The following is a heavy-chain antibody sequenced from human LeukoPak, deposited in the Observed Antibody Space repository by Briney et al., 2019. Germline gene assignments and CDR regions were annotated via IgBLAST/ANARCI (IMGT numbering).Heavy chain of an antibody. CDR1: GFTFNIYG. V-gene: IGHV3-30*02. CDR2: IRYDGSNK. Sequence: PGGSLRLSCAASGFTFNIYGMHWVRQAPGKGLEWVGYIRYDGSNKYYAGSVKGRFTFSRDNAKKTLYLQLNSLRTEDTAVYYCAKEGLAAAGTGGFLDYWGQGTLVTVSS. D-gene: IGHD6-25*01. J-gene: IGHJ4*02. CDR3: AKEGLAAAGTGGFLDY.